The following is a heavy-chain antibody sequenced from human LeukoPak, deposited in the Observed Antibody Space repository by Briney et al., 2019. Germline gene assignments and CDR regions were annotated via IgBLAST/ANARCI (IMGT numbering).Heavy chain of an antibody. D-gene: IGHD3-10*01. V-gene: IGHV3-30*04. CDR1: GFSFSDYA. CDR2: ISYSGQQK. CDR3: AREGGEGSRFGELLPLFFDY. J-gene: IGHJ4*02. Sequence: PGRSLRLSCAASGFSFSDYAMHWVRQGPGKGLEWVAVISYSGQQKYYGDSVKGRFTDSRDNPNNPLYLQMNSLRAGDTAVYYCAREGGEGSRFGELLPLFFDYWGQGTLVTVSS.